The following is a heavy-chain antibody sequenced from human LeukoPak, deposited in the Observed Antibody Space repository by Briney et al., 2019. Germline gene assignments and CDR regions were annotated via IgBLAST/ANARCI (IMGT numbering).Heavy chain of an antibody. Sequence: GGSLRLSCAASGFTFSSYAMSWVRQAPGEGLEWVSALSGSGGGTHYADAVKGRFTISRDNSKNTLYLQMNSLRAADTAVYYCAKGGGYSGDYVSAYWGQGTLVTVSS. J-gene: IGHJ4*02. CDR2: LSGSGGGT. D-gene: IGHD4-17*01. CDR3: AKGGGYSGDYVSAY. V-gene: IGHV3-23*01. CDR1: GFTFSSYA.